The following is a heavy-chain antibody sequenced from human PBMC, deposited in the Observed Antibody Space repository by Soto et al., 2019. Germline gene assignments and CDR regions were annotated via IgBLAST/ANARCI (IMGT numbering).Heavy chain of an antibody. Sequence: SETLSLTCAVYGGSFSGYYWSWIRQPPGKGLEWIGEINHSGSTNYNPSLKSRLTISVDTSKNQFSLKLSSVPAADTAVYYCARCPGILTGYPTYYYYYVMDVWGQGTTVTVSS. CDR2: INHSGST. D-gene: IGHD3-9*01. CDR3: ARCPGILTGYPTYYYYYVMDV. J-gene: IGHJ6*02. V-gene: IGHV4-34*01. CDR1: GGSFSGYY.